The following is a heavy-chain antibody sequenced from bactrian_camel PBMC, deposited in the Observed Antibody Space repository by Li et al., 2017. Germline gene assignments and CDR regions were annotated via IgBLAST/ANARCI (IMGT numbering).Heavy chain of an antibody. V-gene: IGHV3S31*01. J-gene: IGHJ4*01. Sequence: DVQLVESGGDLVRPGGSLRLSCAASGFTFSNYDMMWVRQAPGKGLEWVSTIKADTTETFYLPAVEGRFTVSRDNTKNTLYLQLNSLKTEDTAMYYCAKYKLPPEPPVGQGTQVTVS. CDR2: IKADTTET. CDR1: GFTFSNYD.